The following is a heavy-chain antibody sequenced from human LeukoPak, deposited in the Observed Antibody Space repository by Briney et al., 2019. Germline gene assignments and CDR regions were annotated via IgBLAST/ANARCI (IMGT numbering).Heavy chain of an antibody. CDR1: GYTFNSHD. CDR3: ARGYSPTLRTTGNDF. Sequence: ASVKVSCKAPGYTFNSHDINWVRQATGQGLEWMGWMNPYSGNTGYAQKFQGRVAMTRDTSINTAYLDFYSLRSEDTAVYYCARGYSPTLRTTGNDFWGQGTLVTVSS. J-gene: IGHJ4*02. V-gene: IGHV1-8*01. D-gene: IGHD1-1*01. CDR2: MNPYSGNT.